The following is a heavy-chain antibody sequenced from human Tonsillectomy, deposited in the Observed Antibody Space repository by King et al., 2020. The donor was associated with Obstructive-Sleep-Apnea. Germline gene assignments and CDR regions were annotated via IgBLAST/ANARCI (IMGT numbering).Heavy chain of an antibody. D-gene: IGHD5-18*01. CDR1: GGTFSSYA. V-gene: IGHV1-69*12. Sequence: LQLVQSGAEVKKPGSSVKVSCKASGGTFSSYAISWVRQAPGQGLEWMGGIIPIFGTANYAQKFQGRVTITADESTSTAYMELSSLRSEDTAVYYCARDQVIQLWQRAAAGVDYYYGMDVWGQGTTVTVSS. J-gene: IGHJ6*02. CDR2: IIPIFGTA. CDR3: ARDQVIQLWQRAAAGVDYYYGMDV.